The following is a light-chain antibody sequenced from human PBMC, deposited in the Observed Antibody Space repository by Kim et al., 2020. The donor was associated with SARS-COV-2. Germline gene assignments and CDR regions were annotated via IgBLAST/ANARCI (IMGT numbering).Light chain of an antibody. CDR2: DTY. V-gene: IGKV3-11*01. J-gene: IGKJ5*01. CDR1: QSVTDS. Sequence: VSPGESATLTCRASQSVTDSLAWYQQKSGQAPRLLISDTYDRATGIPARFSGSGSGTNLTLTINSLEPEDSAVYYCQQRMYWPLTFGQGTRLEIK. CDR3: QQRMYWPLT.